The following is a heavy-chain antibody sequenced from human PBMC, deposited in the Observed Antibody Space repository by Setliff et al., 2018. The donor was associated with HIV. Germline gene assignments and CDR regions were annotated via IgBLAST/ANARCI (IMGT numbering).Heavy chain of an antibody. D-gene: IGHD2-15*01. CDR1: GFTFSDYD. CDR3: AKDRYCSGGSCNSGNAFDI. Sequence: HPGGSLRLSCAASGFTFSDYDIHWVRQAPGKGLEWILLIRYDVTNKYYADSVSGRFTVSRDNSKNTVYLEMNSLREEDTAVYYCAKDRYCSGGSCNSGNAFDIWGQGTMVTVSS. CDR2: IRYDVTNK. V-gene: IGHV3-30*02. J-gene: IGHJ3*02.